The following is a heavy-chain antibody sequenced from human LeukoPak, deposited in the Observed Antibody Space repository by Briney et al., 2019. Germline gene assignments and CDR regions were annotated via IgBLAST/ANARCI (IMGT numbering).Heavy chain of an antibody. CDR1: GVTFSSYA. V-gene: IGHV1-69*13. Sequence: SLKLSCKASGVTFSSYAISWVRQAPGQVLKWMGGIIPIFGTANYAQKFQGRLTITADESTSTAYTELTSLRSEDTAVYYCARSAVPTLFEYYYYYYMDVWGKGTTVTVSS. J-gene: IGHJ6*03. CDR2: IIPIFGTA. D-gene: IGHD2/OR15-2a*01. CDR3: ARSAVPTLFEYYYYYYMDV.